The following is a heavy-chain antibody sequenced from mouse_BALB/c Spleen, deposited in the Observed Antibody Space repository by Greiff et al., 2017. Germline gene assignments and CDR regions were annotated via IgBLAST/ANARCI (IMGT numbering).Heavy chain of an antibody. Sequence: VKLMESGAELVRPGSSVKISCKASGYAFSSYWMNWVKQRPGQGLEWIGQIYPGDGDTNYNGKFKGKATLTADKSSSTAYMQLSSLTSEDSAVYFCARLGRGEYFDYWGQGTTLTVSS. D-gene: IGHD4-1*01. CDR2: IYPGDGDT. J-gene: IGHJ2*01. CDR3: ARLGRGEYFDY. V-gene: IGHV1-80*01. CDR1: GYAFSSYW.